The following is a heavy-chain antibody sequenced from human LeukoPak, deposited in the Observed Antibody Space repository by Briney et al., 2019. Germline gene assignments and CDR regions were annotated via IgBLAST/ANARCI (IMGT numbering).Heavy chain of an antibody. CDR2: ISNNGGYT. CDR1: GFTFSSSA. J-gene: IGHJ4*02. V-gene: IGHV3-23*01. CDR3: AKQLGYCSDGSCYFPY. D-gene: IGHD2-15*01. Sequence: PGGSLRLSCEASGFTFSSSAMSWVRQAPGKGLEWVSAISNNGGYTYYADSVQGRFTISRDNSKSTLCLQMNSLRAEDTAVYYCAKQLGYCSDGSCYFPYWGQGTLVTVSS.